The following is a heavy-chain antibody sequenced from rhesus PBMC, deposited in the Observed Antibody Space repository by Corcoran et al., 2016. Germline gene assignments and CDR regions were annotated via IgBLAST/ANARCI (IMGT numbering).Heavy chain of an antibody. CDR1: GGSFSSYG. J-gene: IGHJ3*01. V-gene: IGHV4-80*01. Sequence: QAQLQESGPGLVKPSETLSLTCAVAGGSFSSYGWSWIRQPPGQGREWRGEMNGNSGSTNYNTSLKSRVTISNDASKNQFSLKLSSVTAAATAVYYCAGSHPYSGYSFSLGFDFWGQGLRVTVSS. CDR3: AGSHPYSGYSFSLGFDF. CDR2: MNGNSGST. D-gene: IGHD5-24*01.